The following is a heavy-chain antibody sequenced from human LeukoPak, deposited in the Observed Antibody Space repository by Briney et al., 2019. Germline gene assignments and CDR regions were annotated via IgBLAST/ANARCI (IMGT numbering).Heavy chain of an antibody. CDR1: GGSISSSSHR. D-gene: IGHD6-25*01. J-gene: IGHJ4*02. CDR3: ARHIPESRIAASH. Sequence: SETLSLTCTVSGGSISSSSHRWGWIRQPPEKGLEWIGSIEKSGTTFYNPSLKSRVTISVDTSKNQFSLELSSMTAADTAVYYCARHIPESRIAASHWGQGTLVTVSS. CDR2: IEKSGTT. V-gene: IGHV4-39*01.